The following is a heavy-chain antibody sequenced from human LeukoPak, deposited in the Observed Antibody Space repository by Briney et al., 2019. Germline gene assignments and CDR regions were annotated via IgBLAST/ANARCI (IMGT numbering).Heavy chain of an antibody. Sequence: GGSLRLSCAASGFSFSNFAMTWVRQAPGKGLEWVSAISTTGGTTWYADSVKGRFTISRDDAASSLYLQMHSLRAEDTAVYYCATDRGTYWGQGTLVTVSS. J-gene: IGHJ4*02. CDR2: ISTTGGTT. CDR1: GFSFSNFA. D-gene: IGHD3-10*01. CDR3: ATDRGTY. V-gene: IGHV3-23*01.